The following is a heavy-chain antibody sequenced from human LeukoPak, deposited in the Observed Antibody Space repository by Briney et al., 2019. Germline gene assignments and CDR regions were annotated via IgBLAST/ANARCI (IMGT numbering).Heavy chain of an antibody. V-gene: IGHV1-2*03. CDR3: ARGAPSEWELPPYFDY. D-gene: IGHD1-26*01. CDR1: GYTFTGYY. Sequence: LEASVKVSCKVSGYTFTGYYMHWVRQAPGQGLEWMGWINPNSGGTNYAQKFQGRVTMTRDTSISTAYMELSRLRSDDTAVYYCARGAPSEWELPPYFDYWGQGTLVTVSS. J-gene: IGHJ4*02. CDR2: INPNSGGT.